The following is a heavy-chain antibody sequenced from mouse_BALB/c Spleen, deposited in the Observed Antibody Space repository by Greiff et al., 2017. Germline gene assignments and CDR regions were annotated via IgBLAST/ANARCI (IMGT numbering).Heavy chain of an antibody. CDR3: ARDSDYYYYAMDY. CDR2: ISSGGSYT. CDR1: GFTFSSYA. V-gene: IGHV5-9-4*01. Sequence: EVQGVESGGGLVKPGGSLKLSCAASGFTFSSYAMSWVRQSPEKRLEWVAEISSGGSYTYYPDTVTGRFTISRDNAKNTLYLEMSSLRSEDTAMYYCARDSDYYYYAMDYWGQGTSVTVSS. D-gene: IGHD1-1*02. J-gene: IGHJ4*01.